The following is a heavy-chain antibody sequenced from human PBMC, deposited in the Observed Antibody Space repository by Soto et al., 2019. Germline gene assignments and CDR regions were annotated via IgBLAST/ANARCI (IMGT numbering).Heavy chain of an antibody. D-gene: IGHD6-19*01. CDR1: GGTFSSYA. CDR2: IIPIFGTA. J-gene: IGHJ6*02. V-gene: IGHV1-69*01. CDR3: ARTSSEWLVRPGGMDV. Sequence: QVQLVQSGADVKKPGSSVKVSCKASGGTFSSYAISWVRQAPGQGLEWMGGIIPIFGTANYAQKFQGIVTITADESTSTAYMELSSLRSEDTAVYYCARTSSEWLVRPGGMDVWGQGTTVTVSS.